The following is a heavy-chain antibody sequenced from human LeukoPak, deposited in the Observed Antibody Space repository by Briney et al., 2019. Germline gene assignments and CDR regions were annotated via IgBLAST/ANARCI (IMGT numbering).Heavy chain of an antibody. CDR3: ATLSGAAAGRGY. CDR2: TNPNSGGT. J-gene: IGHJ4*02. CDR1: GYTFTGYY. V-gene: IGHV1-2*02. Sequence: GASVKVSCKASGYTFTGYYMHWVRQAPGQGLEWMGWTNPNSGGTNYAQKFQGRVTMTRDTSISTAYMELSRLRSDDTAVYYCATLSGAAAGRGYWGQGTLVTVSS. D-gene: IGHD6-13*01.